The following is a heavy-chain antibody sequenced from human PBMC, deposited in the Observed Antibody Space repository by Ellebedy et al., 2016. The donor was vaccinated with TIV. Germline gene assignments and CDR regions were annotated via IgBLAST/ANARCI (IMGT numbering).Heavy chain of an antibody. Sequence: GESLKISCAASGFIFSGYWMHWVRQAPGKGLVWVSRINSDGSDTAYADSVRGRFTISSDNAKNTLYLQMNSLRAEDTAVYYCAAVQYWEAVFDMWGQGTMVTVSS. D-gene: IGHD2-8*02. CDR1: GFIFSGYW. V-gene: IGHV3-74*01. CDR3: AAVQYWEAVFDM. CDR2: INSDGSDT. J-gene: IGHJ3*02.